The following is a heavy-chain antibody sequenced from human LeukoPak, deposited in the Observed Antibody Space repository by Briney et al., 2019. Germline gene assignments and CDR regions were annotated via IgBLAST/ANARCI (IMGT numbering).Heavy chain of an antibody. J-gene: IGHJ4*02. CDR1: GYTFTSYY. CDR2: IYPSGGTT. D-gene: IGHD4-17*01. V-gene: IGHV1-46*01. Sequence: ASLKLSCKASGYTFTSYYMHWVRQAPGQGLEWMGIIYPSGGTTSYAQKFQGRVTMTWDTSTSTVYMELSSLRSDDTAVYYCARELTTVTAFDSWGQGTLVTVSS. CDR3: ARELTTVTAFDS.